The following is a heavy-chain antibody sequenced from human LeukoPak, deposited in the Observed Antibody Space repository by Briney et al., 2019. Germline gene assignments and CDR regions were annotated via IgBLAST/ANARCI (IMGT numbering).Heavy chain of an antibody. CDR1: EFTFSSYW. V-gene: IGHV3-74*01. CDR3: ARGGLTGTTIPYFDY. J-gene: IGHJ4*02. CDR2: INGDGSST. D-gene: IGHD1-7*01. Sequence: GGSLRLSCTASEFTFSSYWMHWVRQPPGKGLVWVSRINGDGSSTIYADAVKGRFTISRDNAKNTLYLRMNSLRAEDTAVYYCARGGLTGTTIPYFDYWGQGTLVTVSS.